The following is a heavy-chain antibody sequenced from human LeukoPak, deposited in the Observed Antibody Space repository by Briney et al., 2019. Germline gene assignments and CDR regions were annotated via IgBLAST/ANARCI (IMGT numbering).Heavy chain of an antibody. CDR2: IIPILGIA. J-gene: IGHJ6*02. CDR1: GGTFSSYA. V-gene: IGHV1-69*04. CDR3: ARARVVIINPQYGMDV. D-gene: IGHD3-3*01. Sequence: SVKVSCKASGGTFSSYAISWVRQAPGQGLEWMGRIIPILGIANYAQKFQGRVTITADKSTSTAFMELSSLRSEDTAVYYCARARVVIINPQYGMDVWGQGTTVTVSS.